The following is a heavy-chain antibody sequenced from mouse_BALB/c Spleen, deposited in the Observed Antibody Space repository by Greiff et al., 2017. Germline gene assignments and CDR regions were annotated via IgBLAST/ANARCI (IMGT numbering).Heavy chain of an antibody. CDR2: ISYSGST. D-gene: IGHD2-14*01. J-gene: IGHJ3*01. V-gene: IGHV3-2*02. CDR1: GYSITSDYA. Sequence: ESGPGLVKPSQSLSLTCTVTGYSITSDYAWNWIRQFPGNKLEWMGYISYSGSTSYNPSLKSRISITRDTSKNQFFLQLNSVTTEDTATYYCANRYEAWFAYWGQGTLVTVSA. CDR3: ANRYEAWFAY.